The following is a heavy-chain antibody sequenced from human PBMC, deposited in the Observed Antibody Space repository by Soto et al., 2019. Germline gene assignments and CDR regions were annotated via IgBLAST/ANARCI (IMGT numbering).Heavy chain of an antibody. D-gene: IGHD7-27*01. J-gene: IGHJ4*02. Sequence: DVQLLESGGGLVKPGESLRLSCTASGFNFGAFSLSWVRQAPGKGLEWVSSIDPTSTEIHYADSVEGRFSVYRDSTKNSLYLQMISLRFEDTGVYYCARDYLTGDPREAFDSWGQGTLVTVSS. CDR3: ARDYLTGDPREAFDS. V-gene: IGHV3-21*01. CDR2: IDPTSTEI. CDR1: GFNFGAFS.